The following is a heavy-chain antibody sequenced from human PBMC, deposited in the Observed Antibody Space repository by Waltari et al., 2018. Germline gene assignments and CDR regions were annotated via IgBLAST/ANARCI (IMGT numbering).Heavy chain of an antibody. CDR3: GKLDYDGNGFPNYFDH. D-gene: IGHD3-22*01. CDR1: GFTCRSYA. Sequence: EVRLLESGGGLVQPGGSLRLSCAPSGFTCRSYAMTWVRQAPGKGLDWVSTISDSGGSTYYADSVKGRFTISRDNSKITLYLQMSSLRVEDTAIYYCGKLDYDGNGFPNYFDHWGQGTLVTVSS. V-gene: IGHV3-23*01. J-gene: IGHJ4*02. CDR2: ISDSGGST.